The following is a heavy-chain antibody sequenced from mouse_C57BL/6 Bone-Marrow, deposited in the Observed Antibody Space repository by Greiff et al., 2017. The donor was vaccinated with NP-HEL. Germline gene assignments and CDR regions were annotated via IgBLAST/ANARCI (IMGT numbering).Heavy chain of an antibody. V-gene: IGHV1-15*01. J-gene: IGHJ3*01. CDR1: GYTFTDYE. CDR3: TRGDYDYDGDWFAY. D-gene: IGHD2-4*01. CDR2: IDPETGGT. Sequence: QVQLQQSGAELLRPGASVTLSCKASGYTFTDYEMHWVKQTPVHGLEWIGAIDPETGGTAYNQKFKGKAILTADKSSSTAYMELRSLTSEDSAVYYCTRGDYDYDGDWFAYWGQGTLVTVSA.